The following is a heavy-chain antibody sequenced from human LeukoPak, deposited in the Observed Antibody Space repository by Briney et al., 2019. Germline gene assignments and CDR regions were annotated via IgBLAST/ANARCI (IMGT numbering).Heavy chain of an antibody. CDR1: GYSISSGYY. Sequence: SETLSLTCAVSGYSISSGYYWGWIRQPPGKGLEWIGNIYHSGSTYYNPSLKSRVTISLDTSKNQFSLKLSSVTAADTAVYYCARTYSDYDPFDYWGQGTLVPVSS. CDR2: IYHSGST. CDR3: ARTYSDYDPFDY. V-gene: IGHV4-38-2*01. D-gene: IGHD5-12*01. J-gene: IGHJ4*02.